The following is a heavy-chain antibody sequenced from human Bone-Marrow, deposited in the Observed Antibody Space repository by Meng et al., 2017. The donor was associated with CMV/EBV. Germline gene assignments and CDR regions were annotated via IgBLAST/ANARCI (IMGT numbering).Heavy chain of an antibody. CDR2: ITQDGSDK. CDR1: GFSFSRYW. J-gene: IGHJ4*02. V-gene: IGHV3-7*01. CDR3: ARDLTASYDFWSGYSYYFDY. D-gene: IGHD3-3*01. Sequence: GEALMICCAASGFSFSRYWRSWVRQAGGKGQEWVANITQDGSDKYYEDFVKGRFTIARDNAKNSLYLQMSSLRAEDTSVYYCARDLTASYDFWSGYSYYFDYWGQGTRVTVSS.